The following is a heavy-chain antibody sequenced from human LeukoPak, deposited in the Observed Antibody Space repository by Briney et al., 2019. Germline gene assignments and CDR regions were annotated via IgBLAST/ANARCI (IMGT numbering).Heavy chain of an antibody. CDR2: ISGSGGST. J-gene: IGHJ3*02. D-gene: IGHD5-18*01. CDR1: GFTVSSNS. V-gene: IGHV3-23*01. Sequence: GGSLRLSCTVSGFTVSSNSMSWVRQAPGKGLEWVSAISGSGGSTYYADSVKGRFTISRDNSKNTLYPQMNSLRAEDTAVYYCAKDRDTAMVPAAFDIWGQGTMVTVSS. CDR3: AKDRDTAMVPAAFDI.